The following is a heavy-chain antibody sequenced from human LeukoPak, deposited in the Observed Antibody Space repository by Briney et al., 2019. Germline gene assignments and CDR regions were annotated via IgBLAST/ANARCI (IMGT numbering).Heavy chain of an antibody. V-gene: IGHV3-9*01. Sequence: GGSLRLSCVASGFTFDDYAMHWVRQAPGKGLKWVSGISWNSGSIGYADSVKGRFTISRDNAKNSLYLQMNSLRAEDTALYYCAKRGSISDAFDIRGQGTMVTVSS. CDR1: GFTFDDYA. CDR3: AKRGSISDAFDI. J-gene: IGHJ3*02. CDR2: ISWNSGSI. D-gene: IGHD3-9*01.